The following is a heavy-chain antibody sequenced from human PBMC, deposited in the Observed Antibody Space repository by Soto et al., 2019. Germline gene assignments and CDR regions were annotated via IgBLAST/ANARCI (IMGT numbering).Heavy chain of an antibody. CDR1: GFTFGSYA. CDR2: IRSKAYGGTT. Sequence: SLKISCTASGFTFGSYAMSWVRQATGKGLEWVGFIRSKAYGGTTEYAASVKGRFTISRDDSKSIAYLQMNSLKTEDTAVYYCTREGSSGWYYYYGMDVWGQGTTVTVSS. D-gene: IGHD6-19*01. V-gene: IGHV3-49*04. CDR3: TREGSSGWYYYYGMDV. J-gene: IGHJ6*02.